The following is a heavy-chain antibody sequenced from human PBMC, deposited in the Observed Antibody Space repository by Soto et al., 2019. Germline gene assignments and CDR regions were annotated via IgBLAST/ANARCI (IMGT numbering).Heavy chain of an antibody. CDR1: GDSITNSH. D-gene: IGHD3-10*01. CDR2: IIYSGYS. CDR3: ARHGFGPLHGLVDV. J-gene: IGHJ6*02. V-gene: IGHV4-59*08. Sequence: QVQLQESGPGRWKPSATLSLTCTVSGDSITNSHWACFRRPPGMGLEWFGYIIYSGYSPYNPTLKGRVTMKTDTSKTQFSLTPESVTATDTAVYYCARHGFGPLHGLVDVWGQGTTVIVSS.